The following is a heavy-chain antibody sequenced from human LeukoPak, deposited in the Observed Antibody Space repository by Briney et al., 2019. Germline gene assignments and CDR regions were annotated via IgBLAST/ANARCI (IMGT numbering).Heavy chain of an antibody. D-gene: IGHD3-16*01. J-gene: IGHJ4*02. CDR2: IYPADSDT. Sequence: GESLKIPCKGSGFSFTSYWIGWVRQIPGKGLEYMGIIYPADSDTRYSPSFQGQVTISADKSISTAYLQWSSLKASDTAMYYCARPGQLGEYTPYYFDFWGQGTLVTVSS. V-gene: IGHV5-51*01. CDR3: ARPGQLGEYTPYYFDF. CDR1: GFSFTSYW.